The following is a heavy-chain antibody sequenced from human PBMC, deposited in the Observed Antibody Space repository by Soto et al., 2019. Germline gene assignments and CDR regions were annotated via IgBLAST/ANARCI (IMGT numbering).Heavy chain of an antibody. V-gene: IGHV4-59*08. CDR3: ARHATGWTYPLDY. J-gene: IGHJ4*02. CDR2: IYYIGST. Sequence: TSETLSLTCTVSGGSISSYYWSWIRQPPGKGLEWIGHIYYIGSTNYSPSLQSRVTMSVDTSKNQFSLKLTSVTAADTAVYYCARHATGWTYPLDYWGQGTLVTVS. D-gene: IGHD3-3*01. CDR1: GGSISSYY.